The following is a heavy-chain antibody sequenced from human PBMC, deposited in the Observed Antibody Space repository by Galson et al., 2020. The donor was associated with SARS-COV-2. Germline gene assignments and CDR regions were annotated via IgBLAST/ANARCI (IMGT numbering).Heavy chain of an antibody. CDR3: ARSPPASTSGTSIYFDY. V-gene: IGHV3-21*01. Sequence: GESLKISCAASGFAFSSYTMNWVRQAPGKGLEWVASLDTSSTYIYHADSLKGRFTISRDNAENSLYLQMNSLRAEDTAMYYCARSPPASTSGTSIYFDYWGQGTQVTVSS. CDR1: GFAFSSYT. CDR2: LDTSSTYI. D-gene: IGHD3-10*01. J-gene: IGHJ4*02.